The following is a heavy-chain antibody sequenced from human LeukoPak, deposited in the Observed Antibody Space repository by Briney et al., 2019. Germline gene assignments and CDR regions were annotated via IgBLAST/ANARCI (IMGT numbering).Heavy chain of an antibody. J-gene: IGHJ4*02. D-gene: IGHD2-15*01. CDR1: GYTFTSYY. V-gene: IGHV1-46*03. Sequence: ASVKVSCKASGYTFTSYYTHWVRQAPGQGLEWMGIINPSGGSTSYAQKFQGRVTMTRDTSTSTVYMGLSSLRSEDTAVYYCARDLYCSGGSCLYYFDYWGQGTLVTVSS. CDR3: ARDLYCSGGSCLYYFDY. CDR2: INPSGGST.